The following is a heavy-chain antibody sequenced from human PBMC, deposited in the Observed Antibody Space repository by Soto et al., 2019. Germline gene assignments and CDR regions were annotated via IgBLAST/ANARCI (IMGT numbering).Heavy chain of an antibody. CDR3: VSLWSVTGSRDY. CDR2: IRDRVHSYST. CDR1: GLISSDHY. V-gene: IGHV3-72*01. J-gene: IGHJ4*02. Sequence: AGTRRLSCAVCGLISSDHYMGWVRQAPGKGLDWVGRIRDRVHSYSTEYAASVKGRFTISRDDSRNSLYLQMNSLKMEDTAVFYCVSLWSVTGSRDYWGRGTLVTVSS. D-gene: IGHD1-20*01.